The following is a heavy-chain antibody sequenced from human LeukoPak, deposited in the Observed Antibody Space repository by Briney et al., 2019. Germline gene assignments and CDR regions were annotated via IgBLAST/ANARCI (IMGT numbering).Heavy chain of an antibody. CDR2: VSFSGTT. D-gene: IGHD2-2*01. CDR3: AATSPTRMYLLDP. J-gene: IGHJ5*02. V-gene: IGHV4-39*07. CDR1: GGSISSTTSF. Sequence: RPSETLSLTCTVSGGSISSTTSFWGWIRQPPGKSLEWIGSVSFSGTTYYNPSLRSRLTISLETSMNQFSLELTSVIAADTAVYYSAATSPTRMYLLDPWGLGAMVTV.